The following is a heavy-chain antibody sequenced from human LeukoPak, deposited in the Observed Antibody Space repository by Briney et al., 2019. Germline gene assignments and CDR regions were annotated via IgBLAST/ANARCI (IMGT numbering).Heavy chain of an antibody. CDR3: ARENDSSGYYLRYNWFDP. J-gene: IGHJ5*02. V-gene: IGHV3-15*01. CDR2: IKSQSDGEST. D-gene: IGHD3-22*01. Sequence: GGSLRLSCTASGFTFTTAWMSWVRQAPGKGLEWVGRIKSQSDGESTHYAAPVKGRFTISRDDSKNTLYLQMSSLKTEDTAVYYCARENDSSGYYLRYNWFDPWGQGTLVTVSS. CDR1: GFTFTTAW.